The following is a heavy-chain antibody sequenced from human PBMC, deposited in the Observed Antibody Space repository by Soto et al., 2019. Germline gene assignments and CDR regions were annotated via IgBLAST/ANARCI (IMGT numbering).Heavy chain of an antibody. CDR3: ARLSLVLRYFDWFPRWFDP. Sequence: SETLSLTCTVSGGSISSYYWSWIRQPPGKGLEWIGYIYYSGSTNYNPSLKSRVTISVDTSKNQFSLKLSSVTAADTAVYYCARLSLVLRYFDWFPRWFDPWGQGTLVTVSS. V-gene: IGHV4-59*08. J-gene: IGHJ5*02. CDR1: GGSISSYY. CDR2: IYYSGST. D-gene: IGHD3-9*01.